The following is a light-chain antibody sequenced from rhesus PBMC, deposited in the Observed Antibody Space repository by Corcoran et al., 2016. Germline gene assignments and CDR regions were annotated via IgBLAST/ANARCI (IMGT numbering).Light chain of an antibody. V-gene: IGKV1-22*01. J-gene: IGKJ3*01. Sequence: DIQMTQSPSSLSASVGDTVTITCRASQSISRWLDWYQQKPGKAPKHLIYKASSLQSGVPSRFSGSGSRTDFNHTISSLQPEDYAAYSCLQYSSSHFAFGPGTKLDIK. CDR2: KAS. CDR3: LQYSSSHFA. CDR1: QSISRW.